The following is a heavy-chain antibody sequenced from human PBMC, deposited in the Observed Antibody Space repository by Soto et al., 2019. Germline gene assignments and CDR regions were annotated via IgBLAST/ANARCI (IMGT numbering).Heavy chain of an antibody. D-gene: IGHD6-6*01. CDR2: IYYSGST. CDR3: ARLSIAARNNWFDP. J-gene: IGHJ5*02. V-gene: IGHV4-39*01. Sequence: QLQLQESGPGLVKPSETLSLTCTVSGGSISSSSYYWGWIRQPPGKGLEWIGSIYYSGSTYYNPSLKSRVTISVDTSKNQFSLKLSSVTAADTAVYYCARLSIAARNNWFDPWGQGTLVTVSS. CDR1: GGSISSSSYY.